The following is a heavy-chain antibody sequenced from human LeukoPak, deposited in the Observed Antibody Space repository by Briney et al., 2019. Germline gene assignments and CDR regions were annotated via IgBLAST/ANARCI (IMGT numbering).Heavy chain of an antibody. V-gene: IGHV3-30*02. J-gene: IGHJ4*02. CDR3: AGKAAAFYFDY. CDR2: IQYDGSKI. Sequence: GGSLRLSCTASGLAFSSYGMHWARQAPGKGLEWVACIQYDGSKIYYVDSVKGRFTISRDNSKNALYLQMNSLRPEDTAIYYCAGKAAAFYFDYWGQGTLVTVSS. D-gene: IGHD6-13*01. CDR1: GLAFSSYG.